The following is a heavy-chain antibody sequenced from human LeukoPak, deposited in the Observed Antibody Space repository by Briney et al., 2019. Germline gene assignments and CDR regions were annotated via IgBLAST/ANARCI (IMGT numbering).Heavy chain of an antibody. CDR1: GVSFSRYS. CDR3: TRDLSPGLPGGFDS. V-gene: IGHV3-21*06. J-gene: IGHJ4*02. Sequence: GGSLRLSCSASGVSFSRYSMNWVRQAPGKGLEWVSTISRNRNYIYYAGSVKGRFAIPRDDARNSLFLHMHSLRAEDSAVYFCTRDLSPGLPGGFDSWGQGTLVSVSS. D-gene: IGHD3-10*01. CDR2: ISRNRNYI.